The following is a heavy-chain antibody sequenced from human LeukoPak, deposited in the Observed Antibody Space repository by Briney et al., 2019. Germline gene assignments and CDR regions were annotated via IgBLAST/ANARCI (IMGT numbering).Heavy chain of an antibody. CDR3: ATDQFVGRDYFDF. Sequence: GASVKVSCKTSGYTFTGYYMHWVRQAPGQGLEWMGWINPNSGGTNYAQKFHGRVTMTEDTSTDTAYMELSSLTSEDTAVYYCATDQFVGRDYFDFWGQGTLVTVSS. V-gene: IGHV1-2*02. CDR2: INPNSGGT. D-gene: IGHD1-26*01. J-gene: IGHJ4*02. CDR1: GYTFTGYY.